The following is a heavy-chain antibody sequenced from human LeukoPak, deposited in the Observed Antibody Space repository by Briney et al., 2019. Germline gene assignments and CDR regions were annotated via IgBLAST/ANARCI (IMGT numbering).Heavy chain of an antibody. Sequence: GGSLRLSCAASGFTFSSYPMHWVRQAPGKGLEWVSVISYDGSNKYYTDSVKGRFTISRDDSKNMFYVQINSLRPEDTAVYYCARDVGWGYFDYWGQGTLATVSS. V-gene: IGHV3-30-3*01. CDR1: GFTFSSYP. D-gene: IGHD6-19*01. J-gene: IGHJ4*02. CDR3: ARDVGWGYFDY. CDR2: ISYDGSNK.